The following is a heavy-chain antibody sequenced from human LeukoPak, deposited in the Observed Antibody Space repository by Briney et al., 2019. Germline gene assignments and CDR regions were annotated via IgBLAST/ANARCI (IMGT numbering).Heavy chain of an antibody. J-gene: IGHJ4*02. D-gene: IGHD7-27*01. CDR3: VRVGTSYRYDS. CDR2: ISDNGDRT. CDR1: GFTFSTYA. V-gene: IGHV3-64*01. Sequence: PGGSLRLSCVTSGFTFSTYAKHWVRQAPGKGLEYVSGISDNGDRTYYGNSVKGRFTISRDNSKNTLYLQMGSLRAEDMAVYYCVRVGTSYRYDSWGQGTLVTVSS.